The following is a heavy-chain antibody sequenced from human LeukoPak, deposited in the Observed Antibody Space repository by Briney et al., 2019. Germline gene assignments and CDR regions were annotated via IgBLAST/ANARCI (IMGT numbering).Heavy chain of an antibody. D-gene: IGHD3-9*01. J-gene: IGHJ5*02. CDR3: ASRNYDILTGYGVLRGRLTRWFDP. Sequence: SETLSLTCAVYGGSFSGYYWSWIRQPPGKGLEWIGEINHSGSTNYNPSLKSRVTISVDTSKNQFSLKLSSVTAADTAVYYCASRNYDILTGYGVLRGRLTRWFDPWGQGTLVTVSS. CDR2: INHSGST. V-gene: IGHV4-34*01. CDR1: GGSFSGYY.